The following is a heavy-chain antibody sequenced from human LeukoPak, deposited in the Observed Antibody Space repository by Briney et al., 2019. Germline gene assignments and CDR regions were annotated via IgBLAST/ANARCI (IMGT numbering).Heavy chain of an antibody. CDR3: TGYCSSTSCYPAGLEY. CDR2: IRSRAYGGTT. D-gene: IGHD2-2*01. J-gene: IGHJ4*02. Sequence: PGRSLRLSCTASGFTFGDYTLSWVRQAPGKGLEWVGFIRSRAYGGTTEYAASVKGRFTISRDDSKSIAYLQMSSLKTEDTAVYFCTGYCSSTSCYPAGLEYWGQGTLVTVSS. CDR1: GFTFGDYT. V-gene: IGHV3-49*04.